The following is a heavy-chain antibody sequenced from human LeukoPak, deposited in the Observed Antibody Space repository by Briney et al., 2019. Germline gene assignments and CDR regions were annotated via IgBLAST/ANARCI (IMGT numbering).Heavy chain of an antibody. J-gene: IGHJ6*03. Sequence: GGSLRLSCAASGFTFDDYGMSWVRQAPGKGLEWVSGINWNGGSTVYADSVKGRFTISRDNAKNSLYLQMNSLRAEDTALHYCAKSWGQHYYYYMDVWGKGTTVTVSS. CDR1: GFTFDDYG. D-gene: IGHD7-27*01. CDR3: AKSWGQHYYYYMDV. V-gene: IGHV3-20*04. CDR2: INWNGGST.